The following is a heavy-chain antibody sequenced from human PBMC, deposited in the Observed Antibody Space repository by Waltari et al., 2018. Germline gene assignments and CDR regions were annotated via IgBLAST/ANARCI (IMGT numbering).Heavy chain of an antibody. Sequence: EVQVVQSGAEVKKPGESLKISCEGSGYSFTTTWFGWVRQMPGKGLEWMGIIYPGDSDTRYSPSFQGQVTISADKSINTAYLQWSTLKASDTAMYYCVVGSSFDYWGQGTLVTVSS. CDR1: GYSFTTTW. V-gene: IGHV5-51*01. D-gene: IGHD3-10*01. CDR2: IYPGDSDT. J-gene: IGHJ4*02. CDR3: VVGSSFDY.